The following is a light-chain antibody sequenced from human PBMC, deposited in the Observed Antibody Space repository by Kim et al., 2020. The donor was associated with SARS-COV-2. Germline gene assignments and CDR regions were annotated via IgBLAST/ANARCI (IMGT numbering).Light chain of an antibody. CDR3: QQLNSYPSLT. J-gene: IGKJ3*01. CDR1: QGISTY. V-gene: IGKV1-9*01. CDR2: AAS. Sequence: AVGDRVTITCRASQGISTYLAWYQQKPGKAPKLLIYAASTLQRGVPSRFSGCGSGTEFTLTISSLQPEDFATYYCQQLNSYPSLTFGPGTKVDIK.